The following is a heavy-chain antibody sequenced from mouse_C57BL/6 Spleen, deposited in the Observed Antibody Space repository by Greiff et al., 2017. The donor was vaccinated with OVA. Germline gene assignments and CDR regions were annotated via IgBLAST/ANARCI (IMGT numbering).Heavy chain of an antibody. CDR1: GYAFSSSW. D-gene: IGHD2-3*01. V-gene: IGHV1-82*01. CDR2: IYPGDGDT. Sequence: VQVVESGPELVKPGASVKISCKASGYAFSSSWMNWVKQRPGKGLEWIGRIYPGDGDTNYNGKFKGKATLTADKSSSTAYMQLSSLTSDDSAVYFCAIRRVYDGYYDAMDYWGQGTSVTVSS. J-gene: IGHJ4*01. CDR3: AIRRVYDGYYDAMDY.